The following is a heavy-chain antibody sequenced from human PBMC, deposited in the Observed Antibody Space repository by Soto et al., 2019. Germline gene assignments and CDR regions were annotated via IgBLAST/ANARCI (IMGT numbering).Heavy chain of an antibody. J-gene: IGHJ4*02. D-gene: IGHD5-18*01. CDR3: ARLVDTAMVFDY. V-gene: IGHV4-59*01. CDR2: VYYSGST. Sequence: SETLSLTCTVSGGSISSYYWSWIRQPPGKGLEWIGYVYYSGSTNYNPSLKSRVTISVDTSKNQFSLKLSSVTAADTAVYYCARLVDTAMVFDYWGQGTLDTV. CDR1: GGSISSYY.